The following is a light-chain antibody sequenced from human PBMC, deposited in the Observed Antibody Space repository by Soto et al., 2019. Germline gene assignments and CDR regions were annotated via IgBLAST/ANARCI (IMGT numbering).Light chain of an antibody. J-gene: IGKJ3*01. CDR3: QHRRDWPFT. CDR1: QSVSSY. V-gene: IGKV3-11*01. Sequence: EIVLTQSPATLSLSRGERATLSCRASQSVSSYLAWYQQKPGQAPRLLIYDVSNRATGIPARFSGSGSGTDFTLTISSLEPEDFALYYCQHRRDWPFTFGPGTKVDIK. CDR2: DVS.